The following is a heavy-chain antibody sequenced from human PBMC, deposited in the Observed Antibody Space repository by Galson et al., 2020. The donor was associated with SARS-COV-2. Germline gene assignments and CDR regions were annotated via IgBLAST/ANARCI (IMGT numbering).Heavy chain of an antibody. CDR3: ARESEGDDILTGYPLYFDY. Sequence: SETLSLTCTVSGGSISSGSYYWSWIRQPAGKGLEWIGRIYTSGSTNYNPSLKSRVTISVDTSKNQFSLKLSSVTAADTAVYYCARESEGDDILTGYPLYFDYWGQGTLVTVSS. CDR1: GGSISSGSYY. J-gene: IGHJ4*02. CDR2: IYTSGST. D-gene: IGHD3-9*01. V-gene: IGHV4-61*02.